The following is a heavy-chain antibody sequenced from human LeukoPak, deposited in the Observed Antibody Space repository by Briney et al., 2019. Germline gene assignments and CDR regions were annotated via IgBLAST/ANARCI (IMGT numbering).Heavy chain of an antibody. D-gene: IGHD3-22*01. J-gene: IGHJ4*02. CDR1: GFSFSSSW. CDR3: ARDWIKYYYDSSGYGTFDY. CDR2: INSDGSST. V-gene: IGHV3-74*01. Sequence: GGSLRLSCAASGFSFSSSWMHWVRQAPGKGLVWVSRINSDGSSTSYADSVKGRFTISRDNAKNTLYLQMNSLRAEDTAVYYCARDWIKYYYDSSGYGTFDYWGQGTLVTVSS.